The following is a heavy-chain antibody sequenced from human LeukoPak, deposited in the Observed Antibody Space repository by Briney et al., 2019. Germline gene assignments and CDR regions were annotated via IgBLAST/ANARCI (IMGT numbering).Heavy chain of an antibody. CDR2: ITGSGGST. J-gene: IGHJ2*01. CDR3: AKNLLGSEAYSWYFDL. D-gene: IGHD2-15*01. Sequence: PGGPLRLSCAASGLTIRYDGMSWVRQAPGKGLEWVSSITGSGGSTYVDSVKGRFTISRDNSKNTLYLQMNSLRAEDTAVYYCAKNLLGSEAYSWYFDLWGRGTLVTVSS. V-gene: IGHV3-23*01. CDR1: GLTIRYDG.